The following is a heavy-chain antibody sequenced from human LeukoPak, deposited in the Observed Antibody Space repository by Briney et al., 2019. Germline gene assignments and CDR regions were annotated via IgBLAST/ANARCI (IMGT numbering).Heavy chain of an antibody. CDR3: ATWRTAKTGFDY. J-gene: IGHJ4*02. D-gene: IGHD1-1*01. CDR2: IYYSGSP. Sequence: SETLSLTCTVSGGSISNNNYYWAWIRQPPGKGLECIGSIYYSGSPSYNPSLKSRVTISVDTSKNQFSLRLSSGTAADTAVYYCATWRTAKTGFDYWGQGTLVTVSS. CDR1: GGSISNNNYY. V-gene: IGHV4-39*01.